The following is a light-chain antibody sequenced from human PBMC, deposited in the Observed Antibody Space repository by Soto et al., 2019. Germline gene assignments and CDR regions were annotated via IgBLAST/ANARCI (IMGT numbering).Light chain of an antibody. Sequence: QSVLTQPPSASGSPGQSVTISCTGTSSDVGGYNYVSWYQQHPGKAPKLMIYDVSKRPSGVPDRFSGSKSGNTASLTVSGLQAEDEAEYYCSSYAGSNIVVFGGGTKLTVL. CDR3: SSYAGSNIVV. J-gene: IGLJ2*01. CDR1: SSDVGGYNY. CDR2: DVS. V-gene: IGLV2-8*01.